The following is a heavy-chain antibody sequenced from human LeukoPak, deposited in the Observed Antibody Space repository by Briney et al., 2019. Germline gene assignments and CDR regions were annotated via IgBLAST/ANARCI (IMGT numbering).Heavy chain of an antibody. CDR3: ATIAVAGTAFDY. V-gene: IGHV1-2*06. CDR2: INPNSGGT. D-gene: IGHD6-19*01. Sequence: GASVKVSCKASGYTFTGYYMHWVRQAPGQGLEWMGRINPNSGGTNYAQKFQGRVTMTRDTSISTAYMELSRLRSDDTAVYYCATIAVAGTAFDYWGQGTLVTVSS. CDR1: GYTFTGYY. J-gene: IGHJ4*02.